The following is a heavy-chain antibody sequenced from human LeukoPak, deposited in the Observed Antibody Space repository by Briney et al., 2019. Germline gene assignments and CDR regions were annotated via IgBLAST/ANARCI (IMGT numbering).Heavy chain of an antibody. CDR1: GGSISSGGYY. CDR3: ARDHEAVAGTYLPLDY. J-gene: IGHJ4*02. D-gene: IGHD6-19*01. V-gene: IGHV4-30-2*01. Sequence: SETLSLTCTVSGGSISSGGYYWSWIRQPPGKGLEWIGYIYHSGSTYYNPSLKSRVTISVDRSKNQFSLKLSSVTAADTAVYYCARDHEAVAGTYLPLDYWGQGTLVTVSS. CDR2: IYHSGST.